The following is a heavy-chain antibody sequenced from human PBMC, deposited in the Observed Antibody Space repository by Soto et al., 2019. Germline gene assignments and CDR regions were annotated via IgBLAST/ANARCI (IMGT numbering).Heavy chain of an antibody. Sequence: RASVKVSCKACGYTFTSYGISWVGQARGQGREWMGWISAYNGNTNYAQKLQGRVTMTTDTSTSTAYMELRSLRSDDTAVYYCARAPSITIFRVGLFEYWGQGTLVTVSS. CDR2: ISAYNGNT. CDR1: GYTFTSYG. V-gene: IGHV1-18*04. CDR3: ARAPSITIFRVGLFEY. D-gene: IGHD3-3*01. J-gene: IGHJ4*02.